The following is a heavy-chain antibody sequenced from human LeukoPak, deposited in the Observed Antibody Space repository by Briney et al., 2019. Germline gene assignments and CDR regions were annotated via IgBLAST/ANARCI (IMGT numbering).Heavy chain of an antibody. J-gene: IGHJ4*02. CDR3: AKDDSARPYYFDY. D-gene: IGHD3-22*01. Sequence: GGSLRLSCAASGFTFSSYEMNWVRQAPGKGLEWVSAISGSGDSTYYADSVKGRFTISRDNSKNTLYLQMNSLRAEDTAVYYCAKDDSARPYYFDYWGQGTLVTVSS. CDR1: GFTFSSYE. CDR2: ISGSGDST. V-gene: IGHV3-23*01.